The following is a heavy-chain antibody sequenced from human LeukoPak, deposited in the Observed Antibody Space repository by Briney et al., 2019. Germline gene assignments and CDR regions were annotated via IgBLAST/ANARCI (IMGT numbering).Heavy chain of an antibody. D-gene: IGHD3-3*01. CDR1: GVSFSSYW. J-gene: IGHJ6*02. V-gene: IGHV3-7*03. CDR3: AKDLTTIFGVVIMGYYYGMDV. CDR2: IKQGGSET. Sequence: PGGSPRLSCAVSGVSFSSYWMTWVRLAPGKGLEWVALIKQGGSETYYVDSVKGRFTVSRDNSKNTLYLQMNSLRAEDTAVYYCAKDLTTIFGVVIMGYYYGMDVWGQGTTVTVSS.